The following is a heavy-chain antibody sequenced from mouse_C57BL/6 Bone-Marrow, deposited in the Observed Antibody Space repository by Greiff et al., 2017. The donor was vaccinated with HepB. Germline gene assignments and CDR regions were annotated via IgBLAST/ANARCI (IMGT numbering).Heavy chain of an antibody. CDR1: GFTFSSYA. Sequence: EVMLVESGGGLVKPGGSLKLSCAASGFTFSSYAMSWVRQTPEKRLEWVATISDGGSYTYYPDNVKGRFTISRDNAKNNLYLQMSNLKSEDTAMYYCARVITTVVYFDYWGQGTTLTVSS. CDR2: ISDGGSYT. D-gene: IGHD1-1*01. CDR3: ARVITTVVYFDY. V-gene: IGHV5-4*03. J-gene: IGHJ2*01.